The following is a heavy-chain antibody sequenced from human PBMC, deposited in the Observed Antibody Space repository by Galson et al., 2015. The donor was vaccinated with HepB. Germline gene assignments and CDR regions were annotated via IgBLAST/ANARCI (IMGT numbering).Heavy chain of an antibody. D-gene: IGHD5-18*01. V-gene: IGHV3-74*01. CDR2: VYRDDSSA. Sequence: SLRLSCAASGFAFSDYWMHWVRQAPGKGLVWVSRVYRDDSSATYADSVKGRFTISRDSAKNTLYLQMNSLGAEDTAVYFCVRGGTGYGNFDSGGQGTLVTVSS. J-gene: IGHJ4*02. CDR1: GFAFSDYW. CDR3: VRGGTGYGNFDS.